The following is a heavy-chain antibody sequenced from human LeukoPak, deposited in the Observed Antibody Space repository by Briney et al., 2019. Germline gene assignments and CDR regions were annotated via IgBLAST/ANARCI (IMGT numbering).Heavy chain of an antibody. V-gene: IGHV4-59*08. CDR2: THYSGTT. D-gene: IGHD2-15*01. Sequence: SETLSLTCTVSVGSISSYYWTWIRQSPGKGLEWIGYTHYSGTTNYNPSLKSRVTISVDTSKNQFSLKLSSVTAADTAMYYCARRGGSFDGPPDYWGQGTLVTVSS. J-gene: IGHJ4*02. CDR1: VGSISSYY. CDR3: ARRGGSFDGPPDY.